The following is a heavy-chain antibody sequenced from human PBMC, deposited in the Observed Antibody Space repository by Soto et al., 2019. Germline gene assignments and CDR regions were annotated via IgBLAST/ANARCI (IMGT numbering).Heavy chain of an antibody. CDR2: ISHDGRHI. CDR1: RFTFSTYS. J-gene: IGHJ2*01. CDR3: AREMSTMILGGYLDL. Sequence: QVQLVESGGGVVQPGRSLRLSCAASRFTFSTYSMHWVRQAPGKGLEWVAVISHDGRHIYYADSVKGRFTISRDNSKNTLYLQTSSLRAEDTAVYYCAREMSTMILGGYLDLWGRGTLVIVSS. V-gene: IGHV3-30-3*01. D-gene: IGHD3-22*01.